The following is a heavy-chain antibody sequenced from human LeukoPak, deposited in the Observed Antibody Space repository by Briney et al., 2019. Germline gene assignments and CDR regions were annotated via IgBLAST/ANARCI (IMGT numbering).Heavy chain of an antibody. Sequence: EWVSAISGSGGSTYYADSVKGRFTISRDNSKNTLYLQMNSLRAEDTAVYYCAKAYSSSDDYWGQGTLVTVSS. CDR3: AKAYSSSDDY. V-gene: IGHV3-23*01. CDR2: ISGSGGST. J-gene: IGHJ4*02. D-gene: IGHD6-6*01.